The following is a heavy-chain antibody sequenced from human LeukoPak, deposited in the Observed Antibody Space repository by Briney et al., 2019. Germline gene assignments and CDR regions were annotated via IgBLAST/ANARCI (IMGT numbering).Heavy chain of an antibody. J-gene: IGHJ6*02. CDR2: ISAYNGNT. Sequence: ASVKVSCKASGYTFTSYGISWVRQAPGQGLEWMGWISAYNGNTNYAQKLQGRVTMTTDTSTSTAYMELRSLRSDDTAVYYCARARGPPGATWANSRYYYDYGMDVWGQGTPVTVSS. V-gene: IGHV1-18*01. CDR1: GYTFTSYG. D-gene: IGHD6-25*01. CDR3: ARARGPPGATWANSRYYYDYGMDV.